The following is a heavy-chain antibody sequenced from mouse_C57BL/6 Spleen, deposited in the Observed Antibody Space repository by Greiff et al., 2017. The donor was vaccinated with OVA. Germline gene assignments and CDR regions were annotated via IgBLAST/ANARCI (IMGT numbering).Heavy chain of an antibody. CDR3: AREQGSSGLFAY. J-gene: IGHJ3*01. CDR1: GFTFSSYG. V-gene: IGHV5-6*01. CDR2: ISSGGSYT. Sequence: EVQGVESGGDLVKPGGSLKLSCAASGFTFSSYGMSWVRQTPDKRLEWVATISSGGSYTYYPDSVKGRFTISRDNAKNTLYLQMSSLKSEDTAMYYCAREQGSSGLFAYWGQGTLVTVSA. D-gene: IGHD3-2*02.